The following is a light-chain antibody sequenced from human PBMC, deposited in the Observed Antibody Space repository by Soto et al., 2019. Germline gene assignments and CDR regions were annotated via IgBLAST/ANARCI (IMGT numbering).Light chain of an antibody. CDR2: GAS. V-gene: IGKV3-20*01. Sequence: EIVLTQSPGTLSLSPGERATLSCRASQSVSAGYFAWYQQKPGQAPRLLIDGASSRVSGIPDRFSGSGSGTDFTLTISRLEPEDFAVYYCQQYGSSPTFGQGTKVEIK. J-gene: IGKJ1*01. CDR1: QSVSAGY. CDR3: QQYGSSPT.